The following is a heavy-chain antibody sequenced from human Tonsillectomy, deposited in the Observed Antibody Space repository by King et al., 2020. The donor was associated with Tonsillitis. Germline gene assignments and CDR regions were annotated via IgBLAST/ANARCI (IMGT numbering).Heavy chain of an antibody. CDR2: IDPSDSYT. J-gene: IGHJ5*02. CDR3: ARGVGATVGGGNWFDP. Sequence: VQLVESGAEVKKPGESLRISCKGSGYSFTSYWISWVRQVPGKGLEWMGRIDPSDSYTNYSPSFQGHVTFSADKSISTAYLQWSSLKASDTAMYYCARGVGATVGGGNWFDPWGQGTLVTVSS. D-gene: IGHD1-26*01. CDR1: GYSFTSYW. V-gene: IGHV5-10-1*01.